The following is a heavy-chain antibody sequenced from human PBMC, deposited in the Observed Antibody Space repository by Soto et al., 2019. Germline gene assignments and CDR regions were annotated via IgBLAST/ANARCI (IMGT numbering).Heavy chain of an antibody. CDR3: ASLEITGY. D-gene: IGHD3-16*01. CDR2: INTSGGST. J-gene: IGHJ4*02. CDR1: GYTLSSNY. Sequence: QVQLVQSGAEVKKPGASVKVSCKASGYTLSSNYMVWVRQAPGQGLEWMGIINTSGGSTDYAQQFQGRLTMTRDPSTNTVYMELSSMRAEDTAVYYCASLEITGYWGQGTQVTVSS. V-gene: IGHV1-46*01.